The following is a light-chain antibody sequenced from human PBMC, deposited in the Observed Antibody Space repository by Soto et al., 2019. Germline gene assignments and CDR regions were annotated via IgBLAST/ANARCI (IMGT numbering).Light chain of an antibody. CDR3: QQYGRSRGYT. V-gene: IGKV3-20*01. CDR2: GSS. J-gene: IGKJ2*01. Sequence: EIVLTQSPGTLSLSPGERATLSCRASQSVSSSYLTWYQQKPGQAPRVLVYGSSRRATGIPDRFSGSGSGTDFTLTISRLEPEDFAVYYWQQYGRSRGYTFGQGTKLEIK. CDR1: QSVSSSY.